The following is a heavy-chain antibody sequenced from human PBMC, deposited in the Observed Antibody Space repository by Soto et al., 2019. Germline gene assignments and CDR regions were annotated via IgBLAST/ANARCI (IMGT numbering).Heavy chain of an antibody. Sequence: PVGSLRLSCAASGFTFDDYTMHWVRQAPGKGLEWVSLISWDGGSTYYADSVKGRFTISRDNSKNSLYLQMNSLRTEDTALYYCAKDLYGGNSGFDYWGQGTLVTVSS. CDR3: AKDLYGGNSGFDY. CDR1: GFTFDDYT. J-gene: IGHJ4*02. CDR2: ISWDGGST. D-gene: IGHD2-21*02. V-gene: IGHV3-43*01.